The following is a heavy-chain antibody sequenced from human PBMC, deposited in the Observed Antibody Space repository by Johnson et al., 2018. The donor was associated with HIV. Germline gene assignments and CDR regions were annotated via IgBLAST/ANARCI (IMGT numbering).Heavy chain of an antibody. CDR3: AAIGGIGSSWSAAFDI. Sequence: VQLVESGGGVVQPGGSLRLSCAASRFIFSDYYMSWIRQAPGKGLEWISVIYSGGDTYYADSVRGRFTISRDNAKNSLYLQMNSLRAEDTALYYCAAIGGIGSSWSAAFDIWGQGTMVTVSS. CDR1: RFIFSDYY. D-gene: IGHD6-13*01. J-gene: IGHJ3*02. CDR2: IYSGGDT. V-gene: IGHV3-66*02.